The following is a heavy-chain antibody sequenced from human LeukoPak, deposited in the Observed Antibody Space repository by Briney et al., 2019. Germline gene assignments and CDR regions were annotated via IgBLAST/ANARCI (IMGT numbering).Heavy chain of an antibody. CDR3: ATGRYYYDSSGLFDY. CDR2: FDPEDGET. Sequence: ASVKVSCKVSGYTLTELSMHWVRQAPGKGLEWMGGFDPEDGETIYAQKFQGRVTMTEDTSTDTAYVELSSLRSEDTAVYYCATGRYYYDSSGLFDYWGQGTLVTVSS. V-gene: IGHV1-24*01. J-gene: IGHJ4*02. CDR1: GYTLTELS. D-gene: IGHD3-22*01.